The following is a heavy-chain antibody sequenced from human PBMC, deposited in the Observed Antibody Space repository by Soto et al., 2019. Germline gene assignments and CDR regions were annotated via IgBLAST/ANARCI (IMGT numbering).Heavy chain of an antibody. Sequence: QVQLQESGPGLVKPSETLSLTCTVSGGSISSYYWSWIRQPPGKGLEWIGYIYYSGSTNYNPSLYHPSLKSRVTISVATSKSQFALRLSSVTAADTAVYYCARLYGRGLVQVFDYWGQGTLVTVSS. CDR1: GGSISSYY. D-gene: IGHD3-9*01. J-gene: IGHJ4*02. V-gene: IGHV4-59*08. CDR2: IYYSGST. CDR3: ARLYGRGLVQVFDY.